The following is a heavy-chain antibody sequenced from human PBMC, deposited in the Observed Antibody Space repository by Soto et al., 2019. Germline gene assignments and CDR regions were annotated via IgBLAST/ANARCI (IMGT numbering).Heavy chain of an antibody. D-gene: IGHD2-15*01. CDR1: GYTFTSYY. CDR2: INASGGST. Sequence: QVQLVQSGAEVKKPGASVKVSCKASGYTFTSYYMHWVRQAPGQGLEWMGIINASGGSTSDAQKFQGRVTMTRDTTTSTVYMELSSLRSEDTAVYYCERVHCSGGSCYSWSTGYVDYWGQGTLVTLSS. CDR3: ERVHCSGGSCYSWSTGYVDY. J-gene: IGHJ4*02. V-gene: IGHV1-46*01.